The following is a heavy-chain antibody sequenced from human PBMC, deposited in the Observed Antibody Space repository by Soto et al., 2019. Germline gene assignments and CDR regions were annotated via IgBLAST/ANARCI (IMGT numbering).Heavy chain of an antibody. CDR2: IYSGGST. V-gene: IGHV3-66*01. Sequence: PGGSLRLSCAASGFTVSSNYMSWVRQAPGKGLEWVSVIYSGGSTYYADSVKGRFTISRDNSKNTLYLQMNSLRAEDTAVYYCASVQIVVVTATPPPRWFDPWGQGTLVTVSS. J-gene: IGHJ5*02. D-gene: IGHD2-21*02. CDR3: ASVQIVVVTATPPPRWFDP. CDR1: GFTVSSNY.